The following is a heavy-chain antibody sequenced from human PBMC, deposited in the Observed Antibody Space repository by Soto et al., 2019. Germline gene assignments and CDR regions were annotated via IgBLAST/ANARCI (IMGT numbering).Heavy chain of an antibody. CDR1: GYRFTSYW. Sequence: GESLKISCKGSGYRFTSYWIGWVRQMPGKGLEWMAIIYPGDSDTRYSPSFQGQVTISADKSISTAYLQWSSLKASDTAMYYCARLLYGDGYPDSVLDYWGQGALVTVSS. J-gene: IGHJ4*02. V-gene: IGHV5-51*01. D-gene: IGHD5-12*01. CDR3: ARLLYGDGYPDSVLDY. CDR2: IYPGDSDT.